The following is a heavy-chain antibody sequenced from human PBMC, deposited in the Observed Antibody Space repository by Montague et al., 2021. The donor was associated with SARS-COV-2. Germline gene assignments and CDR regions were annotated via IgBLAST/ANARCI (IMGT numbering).Heavy chain of an antibody. CDR3: TRDYRSIVGDGLDF. CDR2: ISTSAYTT. V-gene: IGHV3-48*03. D-gene: IGHD3-16*02. Sequence: SLKLSCAASGFTFINYDMNWVRQAPGKGPEWISYISTSAYTTSYAGSVKGRFTISRDNGKNSLYLQMNSLGVEDTAVYYCTRDYRSIVGDGLDFWGQGTKVTVSS. J-gene: IGHJ3*01. CDR1: GFTFINYD.